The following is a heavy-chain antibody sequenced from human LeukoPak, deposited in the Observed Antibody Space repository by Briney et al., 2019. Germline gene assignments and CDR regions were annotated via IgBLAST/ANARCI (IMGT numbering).Heavy chain of an antibody. Sequence: ASVKVSCKVSGYTLTELSMHWVRQAPGKGLEWMGGFDPEDGETIYAQKFQGRVTMTEDTSTDTAYMELSSLGSEDTAVYYCATSHVLRYFDWLNYWGQGTLVTVSS. CDR3: ATSHVLRYFDWLNY. V-gene: IGHV1-24*01. CDR1: GYTLTELS. CDR2: FDPEDGET. D-gene: IGHD3-9*01. J-gene: IGHJ4*02.